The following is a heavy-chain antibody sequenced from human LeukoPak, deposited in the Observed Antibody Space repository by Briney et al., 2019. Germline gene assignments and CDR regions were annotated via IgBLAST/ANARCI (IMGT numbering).Heavy chain of an antibody. CDR1: EFSFSTYW. V-gene: IGHV3-7*01. CDR3: ARHADIVVVPADNWFDP. CDR2: IKQDGSEK. J-gene: IGHJ5*02. D-gene: IGHD2-2*01. Sequence: GGSLRLSCAASEFSFSTYWMSWVRQAPGKGLEWVANIKQDGSEKNYVDSVKGRFTISRDNAKNSLYLQMNSLRAEDTAVYYCARHADIVVVPADNWFDPWGQGTLVTVSS.